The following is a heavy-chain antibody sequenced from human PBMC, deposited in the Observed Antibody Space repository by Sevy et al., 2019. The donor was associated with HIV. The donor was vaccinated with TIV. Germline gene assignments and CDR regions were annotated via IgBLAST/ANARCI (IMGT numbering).Heavy chain of an antibody. CDR1: GYTFTSYG. CDR2: ISAYNGNT. CDR3: ARDRYSGGWYVATYYYYYGMDV. Sequence: ASVKVSCKASGYTFTSYGISWVRQAPGQGLEWMGWISAYNGNTNYAQKLQGRVTMTTDTSTSTAYMELRSLRSDDTAVYYCARDRYSGGWYVATYYYYYGMDVWGQGTTVTVSS. J-gene: IGHJ6*02. D-gene: IGHD6-19*01. V-gene: IGHV1-18*01.